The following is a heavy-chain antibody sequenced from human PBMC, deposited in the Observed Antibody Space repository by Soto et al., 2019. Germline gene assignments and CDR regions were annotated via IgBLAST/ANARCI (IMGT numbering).Heavy chain of an antibody. J-gene: IGHJ4*02. CDR2: MNPNSGNT. V-gene: IGHV1-8*01. CDR1: GYTFTSYD. D-gene: IGHD2-2*01. Sequence: GASVKVSCKASGYTFTSYDINWVRQATGQGLEWVGWMNPNSGNTGYAQKFQGRVTMTRNTSMSTAYMELGSLRSEDTAVYYCARDGVVVPAAMESFDYWGQGTQVTASS. CDR3: ARDGVVVPAAMESFDY.